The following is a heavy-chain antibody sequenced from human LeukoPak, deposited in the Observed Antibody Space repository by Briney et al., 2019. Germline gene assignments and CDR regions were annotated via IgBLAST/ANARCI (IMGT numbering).Heavy chain of an antibody. D-gene: IGHD2-15*01. CDR3: AREEDIVVVVAATYAFDI. J-gene: IGHJ3*02. CDR1: GGSISSSSYY. CDR2: IYYSGST. Sequence: SETLSLTCTVSGGSISSSSYYWGWIRQPPGKGLEWIGSIYYSGSTYYNPSLKSRVTISVDTSKNQFSLKLSSVTAADTAVYYCAREEDIVVVVAATYAFDIWGQGTMVTVSS. V-gene: IGHV4-39*02.